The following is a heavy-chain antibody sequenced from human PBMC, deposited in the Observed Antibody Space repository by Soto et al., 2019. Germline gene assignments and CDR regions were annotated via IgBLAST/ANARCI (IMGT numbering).Heavy chain of an antibody. CDR1: GYTITSYD. Sequence: QVQLVQSGPEVKKHGASVKVSCKASGYTITSYDIKWVRQATEQELEWMGWMNPNSGNTGYAQKFQGRATMTRNTSISTAYMELSSLRSEDTAVYYCARGCSGGSCYGFHYGMDVWGQGTTVTVSS. CDR3: ARGCSGGSCYGFHYGMDV. V-gene: IGHV1-8*01. CDR2: MNPNSGNT. J-gene: IGHJ6*02. D-gene: IGHD2-15*01.